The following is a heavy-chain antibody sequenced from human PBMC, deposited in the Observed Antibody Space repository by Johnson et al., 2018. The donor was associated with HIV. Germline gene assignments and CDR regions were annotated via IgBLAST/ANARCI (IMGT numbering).Heavy chain of an antibody. Sequence: QVQLVESGGGLVKPGGSLRLSCAASGFTFSSYAMHWVRQAPGTGLEWVAVISYVGTNKYYADSVTGRFTVSRDNAKNSLYLQMNSLRAEDTAVYYCASPRWLVPHDAFDIWGQGTMVTVSS. J-gene: IGHJ3*02. CDR3: ASPRWLVPHDAFDI. CDR1: GFTFSSYA. CDR2: ISYVGTNK. V-gene: IGHV3-30-3*01. D-gene: IGHD6-19*01.